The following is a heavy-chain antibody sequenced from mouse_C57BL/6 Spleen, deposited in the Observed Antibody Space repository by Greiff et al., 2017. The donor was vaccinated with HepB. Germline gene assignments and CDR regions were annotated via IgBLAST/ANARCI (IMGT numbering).Heavy chain of an antibody. CDR2: IRSKSNNYAT. J-gene: IGHJ2*01. Sequence: EAKLVESGGGLVQPKGSLKLSCAASGFSFNTYAMNWVRQAPGKGLEWVARIRSKSNNYATYYADSVKDRFTISRDDSESMLYLQMNNLKTEDTAMYYCVRQGGSSYFDYWGQGTTLTVSS. D-gene: IGHD1-1*01. V-gene: IGHV10-1*01. CDR3: VRQGGSSYFDY. CDR1: GFSFNTYA.